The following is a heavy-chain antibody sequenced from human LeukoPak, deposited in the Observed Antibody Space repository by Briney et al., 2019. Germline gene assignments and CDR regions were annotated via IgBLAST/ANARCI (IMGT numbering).Heavy chain of an antibody. CDR2: IFDPGRT. V-gene: IGHV4-59*08. CDR1: GGSISSYY. Sequence: SETLSLTCTVSGGSISSYYWSWIRQPPGKGLEWIGHIFDPGRTKYSPSLKSRVTISVDTSKNQFSLKLSSVTAADTAVYYCARHGDDYKNDAFDIWGQGTMVTVSS. J-gene: IGHJ3*02. D-gene: IGHD5-24*01. CDR3: ARHGDDYKNDAFDI.